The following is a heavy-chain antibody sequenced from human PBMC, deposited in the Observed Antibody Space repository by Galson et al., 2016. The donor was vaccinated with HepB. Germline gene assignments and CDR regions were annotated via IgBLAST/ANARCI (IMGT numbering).Heavy chain of an antibody. Sequence: SLRLSCAASGFTFSTYTMHWVRQAPGKGLEWVAVISYDGSNKYQSDSVKGRFTISSDNSNNTLYLQKNSLSPEDTAVYFCARDRQFLVSADYWGQGTLVTVSS. V-gene: IGHV3-30-3*01. J-gene: IGHJ4*02. CDR2: ISYDGSNK. CDR1: GFTFSTYT. D-gene: IGHD6-19*01. CDR3: ARDRQFLVSADY.